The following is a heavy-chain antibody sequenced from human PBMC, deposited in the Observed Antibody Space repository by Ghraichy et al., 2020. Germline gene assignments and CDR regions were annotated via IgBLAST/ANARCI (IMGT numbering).Heavy chain of an antibody. CDR3: ASLGRGYGYYYYGMDV. D-gene: IGHD5-12*01. J-gene: IGHJ6*02. V-gene: IGHV4-59*01. Sequence: SETLSLTCTVSGGSISSYYWSWIRQPPGKGLEWIGYIYYSGSTNYNPSLKSRVTISVDTSKNQFSLKLSSVTAADTAVYYCASLGRGYGYYYYGMDVWGQGTTVTVSS. CDR1: GGSISSYY. CDR2: IYYSGST.